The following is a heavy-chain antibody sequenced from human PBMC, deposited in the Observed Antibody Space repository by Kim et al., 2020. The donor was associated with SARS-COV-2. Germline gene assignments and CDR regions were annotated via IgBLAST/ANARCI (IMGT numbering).Heavy chain of an antibody. CDR3: ASLDYYGSGNWFDP. CDR2: ISSSGSTI. Sequence: GGSLRLSCAASGFTFSSYEMNWVRQAPGKGLEWVSYISSSGSTIYYADSVKGRFTISRDNAKNSLYLQMNSLRAEDTAVYYCASLDYYGSGNWFDPWGQGTLVTVSS. D-gene: IGHD3-10*01. J-gene: IGHJ5*02. V-gene: IGHV3-48*03. CDR1: GFTFSSYE.